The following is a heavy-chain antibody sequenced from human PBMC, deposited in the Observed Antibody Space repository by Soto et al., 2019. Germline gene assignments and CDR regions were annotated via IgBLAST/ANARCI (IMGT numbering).Heavy chain of an antibody. V-gene: IGHV1-69*01. CDR3: ARGFGGSLLATTNLDY. CDR1: GGTFSSYA. D-gene: IGHD5-12*01. CDR2: IIPIFGTA. J-gene: IGHJ4*02. Sequence: QVQLVQSGAEVKKPGSSVKVSCKFSGGTFSSYAISWVRQAPGQGLEWMGGIIPIFGTANYAQKFQGRVTITADESTSTADMELSSLRSEDTAVYYCARGFGGSLLATTNLDYWGQGTLVTVSS.